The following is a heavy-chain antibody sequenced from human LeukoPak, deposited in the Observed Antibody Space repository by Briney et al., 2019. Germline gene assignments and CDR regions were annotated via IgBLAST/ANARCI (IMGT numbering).Heavy chain of an antibody. J-gene: IGHJ4*02. Sequence: SETLSLTCAVYGGSFSGYYWSWIRQPPGKGLEWIGEINHSGSTNYNPSLKSRVTISVDTSKNQFSLKLSSVTAADTAVYYRARLDSGSYGMGEDYWGQGTLVTVSS. V-gene: IGHV4-34*01. D-gene: IGHD1-26*01. CDR2: INHSGST. CDR3: ARLDSGSYGMGEDY. CDR1: GGSFSGYY.